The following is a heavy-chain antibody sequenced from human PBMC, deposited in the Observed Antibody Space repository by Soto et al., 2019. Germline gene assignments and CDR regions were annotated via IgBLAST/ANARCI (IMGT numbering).Heavy chain of an antibody. Sequence: EVQLVESGGGLVQPGGSLRLSCAGSGFTFSIYWMHWVRQAPGKGLEWVSGFDDDGPTDYADSVRGRFTISRDNAENTLYLQMNSLRPEDTAVYYCVRDSHGDYWGQGTLVTVSS. V-gene: IGHV3-74*01. CDR1: GFTFSIYW. CDR3: VRDSHGDY. J-gene: IGHJ4*02. CDR2: FDDDGPT.